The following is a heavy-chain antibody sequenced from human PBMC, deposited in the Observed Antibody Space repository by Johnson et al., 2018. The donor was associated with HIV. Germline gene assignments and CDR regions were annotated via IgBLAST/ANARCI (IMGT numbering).Heavy chain of an antibody. CDR1: GFTFSNYA. CDR2: ISWNSGSI. Sequence: SCAASGFTFSNYAMHWVRQAPGKGLEWVSGISWNSGSIGYADSVKGRFTVSRDNSKNTVYLQMNSLRDEDTAVYYCAVWELGLGIDFDIWGQGTMVTVSS. V-gene: IGHV3-9*01. J-gene: IGHJ3*02. D-gene: IGHD1-26*01. CDR3: AVWELGLGIDFDI.